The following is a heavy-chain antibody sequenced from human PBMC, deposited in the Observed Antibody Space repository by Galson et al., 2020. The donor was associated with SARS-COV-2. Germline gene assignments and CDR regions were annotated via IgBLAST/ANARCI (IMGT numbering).Heavy chain of an antibody. V-gene: IGHV3-66*01. CDR2: IYSGGGT. J-gene: IGHJ4*02. D-gene: IGHD2-8*02. Sequence: GGSLRLSCAASGLTVSTNYMTWVRQAPGKGLEWVSLIYSGGGTYYADSVKGKFTISRDNSKNTLYLQMNSLSAEDTAVYYCAGAHKDCTVDICNGDYWGQGTLVTVSS. CDR3: AGAHKDCTVDICNGDY. CDR1: GLTVSTNY.